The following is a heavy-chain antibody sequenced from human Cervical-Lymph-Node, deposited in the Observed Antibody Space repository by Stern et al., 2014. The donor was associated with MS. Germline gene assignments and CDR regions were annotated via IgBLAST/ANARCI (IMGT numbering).Heavy chain of an antibody. J-gene: IGHJ4*02. V-gene: IGHV1-3*01. Sequence: VQLVASGAEVKKPGASMTISCKTSGYNFIDHAIHWVRQAPGQRLEWMGWINGGPGTTKYSQKFQGRVSFTRDKAASAAYMDLSSLSPDDTAVYYCARQPDYSDFLDFWGQGTLVTVSS. D-gene: IGHD4-11*01. CDR3: ARQPDYSDFLDF. CDR1: GYNFIDHA. CDR2: INGGPGTT.